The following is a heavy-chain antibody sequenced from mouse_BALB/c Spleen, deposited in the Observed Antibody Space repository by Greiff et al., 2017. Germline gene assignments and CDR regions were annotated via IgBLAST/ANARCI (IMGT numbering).Heavy chain of an antibody. CDR3: ARGEDSSGYGAMDD. V-gene: IGHV14-3*02. CDR2: IDPANGNT. Sequence: VQLQQSGAELVKPGASVKLSCTASGFNIKDTYMHWVKQRPEQGLEWIGRIDPANGNTKYDPKFQGKATITADTSSNTAYLQLSSLTSEDTAVYYCARGEDSSGYGAMDDWGQGTSVTVSS. J-gene: IGHJ4*01. CDR1: GFNIKDTY. D-gene: IGHD3-2*01.